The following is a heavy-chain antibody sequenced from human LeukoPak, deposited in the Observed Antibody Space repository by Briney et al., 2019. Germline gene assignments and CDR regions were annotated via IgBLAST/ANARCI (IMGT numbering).Heavy chain of an antibody. V-gene: IGHV4-34*01. Sequence: ETLSLTCAVYGGSFSGYYWSWIRQPPGKGLEWIGEINHSGSTNYNPSLKSRVTIAVDTSKNQFSLKLRSVTAADTAVYYCARAIRPGDYGMDVWGQGTTVTVSS. J-gene: IGHJ6*02. CDR2: INHSGST. CDR3: ARAIRPGDYGMDV. CDR1: GGSFSGYY. D-gene: IGHD2-2*02.